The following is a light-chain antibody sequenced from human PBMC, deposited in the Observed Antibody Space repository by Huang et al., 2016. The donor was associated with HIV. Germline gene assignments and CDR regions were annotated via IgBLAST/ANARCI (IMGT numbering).Light chain of an antibody. Sequence: IQMTQSPSSLSASVGDRVSISCRASQGICYSLAWYQQKPGKAPRLLVYAASRLESGVPSRLSRSGSGTDYTLTISSLQPEDVAIYCCQQYSSIPPTFGQGTKLDIK. CDR2: AAS. CDR3: QQYSSIPPT. V-gene: IGKV1-NL1*01. CDR1: QGICYS. J-gene: IGKJ2*01.